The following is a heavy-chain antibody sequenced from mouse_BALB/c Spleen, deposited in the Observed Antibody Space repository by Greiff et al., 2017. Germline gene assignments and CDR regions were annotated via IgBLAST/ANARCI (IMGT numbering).Heavy chain of an antibody. V-gene: IGHV5-17*02. J-gene: IGHJ2*01. CDR2: ISSGSSTI. CDR1: GFTFSSFG. D-gene: IGHD3-3*01. Sequence: EVKLMESGGGLVQPGGSRKLSCAASGFTFSSFGMHWVRQAPEKGLEWVAYISSGSSTIYYADTVKGRFTISRDNPKNTLFLQMTSLRSEDTAMYYCAREGHFDYWGQGTTLTVSS. CDR3: AREGHFDY.